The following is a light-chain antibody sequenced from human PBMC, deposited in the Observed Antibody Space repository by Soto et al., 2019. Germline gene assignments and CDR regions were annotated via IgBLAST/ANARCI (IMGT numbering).Light chain of an antibody. CDR1: SSNIESNY. J-gene: IGLJ2*01. V-gene: IGLV1-47*01. CDR3: AAWDDSLSGVV. CDR2: RNN. Sequence: QSVLTQPPSASGTPGQRVTISCSGSSSNIESNYVYWYQQLPGTAPKLLIYRNNQRPSGVPDRFSGSKSGTSASLAISGLRSEDEADYYCAAWDDSLSGVVFGGGTEVTVL.